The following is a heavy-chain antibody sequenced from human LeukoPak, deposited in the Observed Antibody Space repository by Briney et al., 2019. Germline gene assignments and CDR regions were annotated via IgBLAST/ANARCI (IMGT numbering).Heavy chain of an antibody. CDR1: QFTFSNYE. J-gene: IGHJ6*03. CDR3: AREHSGYDFPGRDYYYMDV. D-gene: IGHD5-12*01. V-gene: IGHV3-48*03. CDR2: ISRSGTTI. Sequence: GGSLRLSCAASQFTFSNYEMNWVRQAPGKGLECVAYISRSGTTILYADSVEGRFTISRDNAKSTMFLQMNSLRAEDTAVYYCAREHSGYDFPGRDYYYMDVWGKGTTVTVSS.